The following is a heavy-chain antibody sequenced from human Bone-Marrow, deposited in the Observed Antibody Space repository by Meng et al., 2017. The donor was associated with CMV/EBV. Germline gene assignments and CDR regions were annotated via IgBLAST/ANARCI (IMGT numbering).Heavy chain of an antibody. CDR2: IIPIFGTA. J-gene: IGHJ5*02. V-gene: IGHV1-69*06. CDR3: ARELGAAAGWFDP. D-gene: IGHD6-13*01. Sequence: SVKVSCKASGGTFSSYAISWVRQAPGQGLEWMGGIIPIFGTANYAQKFQGRVTITADKSTSTAYMELSSLRSEDTAVYYCARELGAAAGWFDPWGQGTLVTVSS. CDR1: GGTFSSYA.